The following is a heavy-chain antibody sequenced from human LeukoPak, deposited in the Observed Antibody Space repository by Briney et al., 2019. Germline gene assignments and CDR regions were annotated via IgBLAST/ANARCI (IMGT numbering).Heavy chain of an antibody. V-gene: IGHV4-59*08. CDR1: GGSISSYY. CDR2: IYYSGST. D-gene: IGHD3-22*01. J-gene: IGHJ5*02. CDR3: ARSDYYDSSYNWFDP. Sequence: SETLSLTCTVSGGSISSYYWSWIRQPPGKGLEWIGYIYYSGSTNYNPSLKSRVTISVDTSKNQFSLKLSSVTAADTAVYYGARSDYYDSSYNWFDPWGQGTLVTVSS.